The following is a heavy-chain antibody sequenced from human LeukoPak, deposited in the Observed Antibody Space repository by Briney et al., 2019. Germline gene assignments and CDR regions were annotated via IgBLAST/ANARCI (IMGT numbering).Heavy chain of an antibody. CDR2: ISHDGSDK. Sequence: GGSLRLSCAASGFTINTYGMHWVRQAPGKGLEWVAVISHDGSDKYYTDSVKGRFTISRDNSKNTLYLQMNSLRAEDTAVYYCAKDAVATPQIDYWGQGALVTVSS. CDR1: GFTINTYG. J-gene: IGHJ4*02. CDR3: AKDAVATPQIDY. D-gene: IGHD2-15*01. V-gene: IGHV3-30*18.